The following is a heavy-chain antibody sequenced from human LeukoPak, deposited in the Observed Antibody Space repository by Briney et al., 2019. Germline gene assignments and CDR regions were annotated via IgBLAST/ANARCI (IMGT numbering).Heavy chain of an antibody. Sequence: APTVNLSCKASRYPFTDNYLHWVPQAPGRGREWMVLITPETGGTTYAKKLQGTITVARDTSVSTVYMELSGLGPADTAIYYCVRVANGGSGCYYYVDSWGQGTLVTVSS. CDR2: ITPETGGT. CDR3: VRVANGGSGCYYYVDS. D-gene: IGHD2-21*02. CDR1: RYPFTDNY. V-gene: IGHV1-2*02. J-gene: IGHJ4*02.